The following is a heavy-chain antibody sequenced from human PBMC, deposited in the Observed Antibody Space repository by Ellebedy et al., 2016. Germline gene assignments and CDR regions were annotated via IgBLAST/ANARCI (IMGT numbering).Heavy chain of an antibody. J-gene: IGHJ5*02. V-gene: IGHV4-39*07. CDR2: VYYTGFT. CDR3: ARSRMSGAGTATYWVDDS. D-gene: IGHD6-19*01. Sequence: SETLSLTCSVSGGSIANSPYYWAWIRQPPGKGLEWIASVYYTGFTFYNPSLKSRVTLSVDTSRKQFSLKLKSVTAADTAVYYCARSRMSGAGTATYWVDDSWGQGILVSVSS. CDR1: GGSIANSPYY.